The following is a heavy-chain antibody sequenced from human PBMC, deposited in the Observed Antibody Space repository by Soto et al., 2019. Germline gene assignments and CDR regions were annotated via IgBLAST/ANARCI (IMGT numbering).Heavy chain of an antibody. CDR1: GGSFSGYY. V-gene: IGHV4-34*01. CDR2: INHSGST. D-gene: IGHD3-3*01. Sequence: PSETLSLTCAVYGGSFSGYYWSWIRQPPGKGLEWIGEINHSGSTNYNPSLKSRVTISVDTSKNQFSLKLSSVTAADTAVYYCARLLEGYYDFWSGPSLNWFDPWGQGTLVTAPQ. J-gene: IGHJ5*02. CDR3: ARLLEGYYDFWSGPSLNWFDP.